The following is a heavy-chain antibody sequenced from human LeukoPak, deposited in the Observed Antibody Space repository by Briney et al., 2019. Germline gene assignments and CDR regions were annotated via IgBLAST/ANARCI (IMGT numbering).Heavy chain of an antibody. Sequence: GESLKISCKGSGYSFTSYWIGWVRLMPGKGLEWMGIIYPGDSDTRYSPSFQGQVTISADKSISTAYLQWSSLKASDTAMYYCARHGGYCSSTSCYGGFVDYWGQGTLVTVSS. D-gene: IGHD2-2*01. V-gene: IGHV5-51*01. J-gene: IGHJ4*02. CDR3: ARHGGYCSSTSCYGGFVDY. CDR2: IYPGDSDT. CDR1: GYSFTSYW.